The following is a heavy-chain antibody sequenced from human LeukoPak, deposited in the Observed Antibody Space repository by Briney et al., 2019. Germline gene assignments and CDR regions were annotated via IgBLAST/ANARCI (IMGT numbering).Heavy chain of an antibody. CDR1: GGTFSSYA. D-gene: IGHD1-26*01. CDR2: IIPIFGTA. CDR3: ARVRGVGVYYMDV. J-gene: IGHJ6*03. Sequence: ASVTVSCKASGGTFSSYAISWVRQAPGQGLEWMGGIIPIFGTANYAQKFQGRVTITTDESTSTAYMELSSLRSEDTAVYYCARVRGVGVYYMDVWGKGTTVTVSS. V-gene: IGHV1-69*05.